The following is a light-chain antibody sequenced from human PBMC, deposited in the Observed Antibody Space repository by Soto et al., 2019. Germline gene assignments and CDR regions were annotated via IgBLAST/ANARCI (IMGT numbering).Light chain of an antibody. CDR2: EVS. J-gene: IGLJ2*01. Sequence: QSALTQPPSVSGSPGQSVTISCTGTSSDVGSYNRVSWYQQPPGTAPKLMIYEVSNRPSGVPDRFSGSKSGNTASLIISGLQAGDEADYYCSSYTSSSTFVVFGGGTKLTVL. V-gene: IGLV2-18*02. CDR1: SSDVGSYNR. CDR3: SSYTSSSTFVV.